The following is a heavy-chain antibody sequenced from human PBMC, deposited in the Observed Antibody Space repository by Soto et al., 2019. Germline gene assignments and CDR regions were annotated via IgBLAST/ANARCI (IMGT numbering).Heavy chain of an antibody. CDR1: GGSISSYY. J-gene: IGHJ6*02. CDR2: IYYSGST. Sequence: SETLSLTCTVSGGSISSYYWSWIRQPPGKGLEWIGYIYYSGSTIYNPSLKSRVTISVDTSKNQFSLKLSSVTAADTAVYYCARDRRRWEPGRGYYYGMDVWGQGTTVTVSS. V-gene: IGHV4-59*01. D-gene: IGHD1-26*01. CDR3: ARDRRRWEPGRGYYYGMDV.